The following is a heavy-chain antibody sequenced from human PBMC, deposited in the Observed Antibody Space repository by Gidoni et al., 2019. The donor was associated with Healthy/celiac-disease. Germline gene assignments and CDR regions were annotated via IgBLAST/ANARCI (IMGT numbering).Heavy chain of an antibody. D-gene: IGHD6-19*01. CDR3: TRGVRSSGWSEFDY. V-gene: IGHV3-49*03. J-gene: IGHJ4*02. CDR2: IRSKAYGGTT. Sequence: VQLVESGGGLVQPGRSLRLSCPASGFPFGDYAMSWFRQAPGKGLEWVGFIRSKAYGGTTEYAASVKGRFTISRDDSKSIAYLQMNSLKTEDTAVYYCTRGVRSSGWSEFDYWGQGTLVTVSS. CDR1: GFPFGDYA.